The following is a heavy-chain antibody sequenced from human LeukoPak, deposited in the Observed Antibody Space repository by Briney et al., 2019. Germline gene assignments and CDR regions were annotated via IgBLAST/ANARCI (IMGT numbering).Heavy chain of an antibody. J-gene: IGHJ3*02. CDR1: GYTFIGYY. Sequence: GASVKVSCKASGYTFIGYYMHWVRQAPGQGLEWMGWINPNSGGTNYVQKFQVRVTMTRDTSISTAYMELGRLRSDDTAVYYCARSRSGFYHDAFDTWGQGTMVTVSS. D-gene: IGHD3-22*01. CDR2: INPNSGGT. V-gene: IGHV1-2*02. CDR3: ARSRSGFYHDAFDT.